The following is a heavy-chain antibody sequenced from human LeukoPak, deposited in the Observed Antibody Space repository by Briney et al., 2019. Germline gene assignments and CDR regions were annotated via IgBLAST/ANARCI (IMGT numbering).Heavy chain of an antibody. CDR3: ARVGGTAGTAFDY. CDR2: IYYSGTT. D-gene: IGHD1-1*01. CDR1: GGSGGSITNYY. J-gene: IGHJ4*02. V-gene: IGHV4-59*08. Sequence: PSETLSLTCTVSGGSGGSITNYYWSWIRQPPGKGLEWIGYIYYSGTTNYNPSLKSRVTISLDTSKNQVSLRLSSVTAADTAVYYCARVGGTAGTAFDYWGQGTLVAVSS.